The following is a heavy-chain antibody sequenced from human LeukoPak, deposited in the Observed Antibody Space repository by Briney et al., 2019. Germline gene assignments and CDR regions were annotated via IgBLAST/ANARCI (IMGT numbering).Heavy chain of an antibody. CDR2: IYTTGRT. J-gene: IGHJ4*02. CDR3: ARSGYTISAYHSDF. Sequence: SETLSLTCDVSGVSIRSYWWSWVRKPAGKGLEWIGRIYTTGRTNYSPSLQSRVTMSIDMSSNQFSLTLSSVTAADTAVYYCARSGYTISAYHSDFWGQGAPVTVSS. V-gene: IGHV4-4*07. D-gene: IGHD5-18*01. CDR1: GVSIRSYW.